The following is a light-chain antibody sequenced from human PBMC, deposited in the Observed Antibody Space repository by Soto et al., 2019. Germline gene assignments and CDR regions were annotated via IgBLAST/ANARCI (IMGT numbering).Light chain of an antibody. V-gene: IGKV3-20*01. J-gene: IGKJ4*01. CDR3: QRYGSSPPLT. CDR1: QSISSNF. CDR2: GAS. Sequence: EFVLTQSPGTLSLSPGERATLSCRASQSISSNFLAWYQHKPGQAPRLLIHGASLRGTGIPDRFSGGGSGTDFTLTISRLEPEDFAVYYCQRYGSSPPLTFGGGTKVEI.